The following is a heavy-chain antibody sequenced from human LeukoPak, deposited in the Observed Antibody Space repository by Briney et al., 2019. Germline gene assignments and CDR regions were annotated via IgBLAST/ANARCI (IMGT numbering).Heavy chain of an antibody. V-gene: IGHV4-34*01. D-gene: IGHD3-9*01. CDR1: GGSFSRYY. J-gene: IGHJ4*02. CDR2: INDSGST. Sequence: SETLSLTCAVYGGSFSRYYWSWIRQPPGKGLEWVGAINDSGSTHYNTCLNGRVTISVDTSKNQVYLKLSSVTAADTAIYYCARGVSHRNFDWLFWWGQGTLVTVSA. CDR3: ARGVSHRNFDWLFW.